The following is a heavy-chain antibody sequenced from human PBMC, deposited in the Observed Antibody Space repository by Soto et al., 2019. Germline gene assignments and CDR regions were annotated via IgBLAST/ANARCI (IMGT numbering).Heavy chain of an antibody. CDR3: ARKWNLARVPAAYFDS. CDR1: NFSVLTSIYY. D-gene: IGHD2-2*01. CDR2: VYYTGTT. J-gene: IGHJ4*02. V-gene: IGHV4-39*01. Sequence: SETLSLTCTVSNFSVLTSIYYWARIRQPPGKGLEWVGTVYYTGTTYYNPSLQSRVTISINTSKNQFSLNLNSVTAADTAVYYCARKWNLARVPAAYFDSWGQGTLVTVSS.